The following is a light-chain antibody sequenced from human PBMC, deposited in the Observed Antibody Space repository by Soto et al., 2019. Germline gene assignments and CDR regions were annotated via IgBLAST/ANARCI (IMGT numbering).Light chain of an antibody. CDR2: DVS. CDR1: SSDVGGYNY. J-gene: IGLJ2*01. V-gene: IGLV2-14*01. Sequence: LTQPASVSGSPGQSITISCTGTSSDVGGYNYVSWYQQHPGKAPKLKIYDVSNRPSGVSNRFSGSKSGNTASLTISGLQAEDEADYYCSSYTSSSTLVFGGGTKVTVL. CDR3: SSYTSSSTLV.